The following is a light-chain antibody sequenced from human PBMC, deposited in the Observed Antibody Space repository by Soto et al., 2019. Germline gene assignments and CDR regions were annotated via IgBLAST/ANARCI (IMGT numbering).Light chain of an antibody. J-gene: IGLJ2*01. CDR2: DVS. Sequence: QSVLTQPASVSGSPGQSITISCTGTSSDVGAYDYVSWYQQHPGKAPKLMIYDVSSRPSGVSTRFSGSKSGSTASLTISGLQAEDEADYYCNSYTTSTTLVFGGGTKLTVL. CDR1: SSDVGAYDY. V-gene: IGLV2-14*03. CDR3: NSYTTSTTLV.